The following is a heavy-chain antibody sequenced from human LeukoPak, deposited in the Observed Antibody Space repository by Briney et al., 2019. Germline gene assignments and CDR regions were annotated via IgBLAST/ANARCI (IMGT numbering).Heavy chain of an antibody. D-gene: IGHD1-26*01. CDR3: TRGIVGADFDY. CDR2: IYASGST. CDR1: GGSISSYY. J-gene: IGHJ4*02. V-gene: IGHV4-4*07. Sequence: PSETLSLTCTVSGGSISSYYWTWIRQPAGKGLEWIGRIYASGSTTYSPSLRGRVTMSLDTSKNQFSLKLSSVTAADTAVYYCTRGIVGADFDYWGQGTLVTVSS.